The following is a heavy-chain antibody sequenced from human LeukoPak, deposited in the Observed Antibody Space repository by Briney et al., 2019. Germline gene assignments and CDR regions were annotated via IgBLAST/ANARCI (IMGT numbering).Heavy chain of an antibody. CDR1: GFTFTSYA. CDR2: ISGSGGST. Sequence: GASLRLSCAASGFTFTSYAMSWVRQAPGKGLEWVSAISGSGGSTYYTDSVKGRFTISRDNSKNTLYLQMSSLRAEDTALYYCAKDRGDTSSPPFDYWGQGTLVTISS. D-gene: IGHD2-2*01. V-gene: IGHV3-23*01. CDR3: AKDRGDTSSPPFDY. J-gene: IGHJ4*02.